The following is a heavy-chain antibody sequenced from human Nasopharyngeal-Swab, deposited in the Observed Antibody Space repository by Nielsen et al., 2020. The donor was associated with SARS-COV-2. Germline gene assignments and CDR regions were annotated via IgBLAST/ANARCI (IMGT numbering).Heavy chain of an antibody. CDR2: IYYSGST. CDR3: ARDYYGMDV. Sequence: WIRQPPGKGLEWIGYIYYSGSTNYNPSLKSRVTISVDTSKNQFSLKLISVTAADTAVYYCARDYYGMDVWGQGTTVTVSS. J-gene: IGHJ6*02. V-gene: IGHV4-59*01.